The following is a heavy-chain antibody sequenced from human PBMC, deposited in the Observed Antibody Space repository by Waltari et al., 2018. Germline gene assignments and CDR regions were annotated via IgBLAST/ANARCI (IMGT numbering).Heavy chain of an antibody. CDR3: AAVADRILWFGEGDY. CDR1: GFTFTSSA. Sequence: HMQLVQSGLEVTNPGTSVKVSCTASGFTFTSSAVHWFRQARGQRLEWIGWIVVGSGNTNYAQKFQERVTITRDMSTSTAYMELSSLRSEDTAVYYCAAVADRILWFGEGDYWGQGTLVTVSS. CDR2: IVVGSGNT. D-gene: IGHD3-10*01. V-gene: IGHV1-58*01. J-gene: IGHJ4*02.